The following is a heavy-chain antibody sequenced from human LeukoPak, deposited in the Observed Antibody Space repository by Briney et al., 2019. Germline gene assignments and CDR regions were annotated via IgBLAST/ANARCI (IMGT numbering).Heavy chain of an antibody. CDR1: GGSISSSNW. Sequence: SETLSLTCAVSGGSISSSNWWSWVRQPPGKGLEWIGEISHSGSTNYNPSLKSRVTISVDKSGNQFSLKLGSVTAADTAVYYCARPLRTYSSIPNWGQGTLVTVSS. CDR2: ISHSGST. V-gene: IGHV4-4*02. D-gene: IGHD6-13*01. CDR3: ARPLRTYSSIPN. J-gene: IGHJ4*02.